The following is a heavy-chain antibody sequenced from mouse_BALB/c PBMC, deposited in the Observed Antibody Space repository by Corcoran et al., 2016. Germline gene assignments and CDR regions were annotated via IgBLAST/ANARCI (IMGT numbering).Heavy chain of an antibody. Sequence: EVQLQQSGAELVKPGASVKLSCTASGFHIKDTYMHWVKQRPEQGLEWIGRIDPANGNTKYDPKFQGKATITAGTSSNTAYLQLSSLTSEDTAVYYCARNYDYDAYYAMDYWGQGTSVTVSS. D-gene: IGHD2-4*01. CDR2: IDPANGNT. J-gene: IGHJ4*01. V-gene: IGHV14-3*02. CDR1: GFHIKDTY. CDR3: ARNYDYDAYYAMDY.